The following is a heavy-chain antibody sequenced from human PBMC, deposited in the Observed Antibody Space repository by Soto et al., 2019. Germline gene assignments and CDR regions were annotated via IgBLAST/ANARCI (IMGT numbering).Heavy chain of an antibody. J-gene: IGHJ4*02. CDR1: GYAFTSYG. Sequence: QVQLVQSGPEVKKPGASVRVSCMTSGYAFTSYGVNWVRQVPGQGLEWMGWIAPHSGRTTYLPKFQGRVTITADPSTNTAYMELTSLSSDDTGIYFCARAATGSYHSAYWGQGTVVTLSA. CDR2: IAPHSGRT. CDR3: ARAATGSYHSAY. D-gene: IGHD3-10*01. V-gene: IGHV1-18*04.